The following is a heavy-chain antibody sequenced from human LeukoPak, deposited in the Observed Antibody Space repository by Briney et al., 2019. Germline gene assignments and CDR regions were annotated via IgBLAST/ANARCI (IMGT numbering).Heavy chain of an antibody. Sequence: GGSLTLSCTASGFTLSHYWMTWVRQAPGKGLEWVAKIEKDGSEAYYVDSVKGRFTISRDNAENSLYLQMNNLRAEDTAIYYCAKNGDRGAYCTGGTCYPYFYYYMDVWGKGTTVTI. CDR2: IEKDGSEA. CDR3: AKNGDRGAYCTGGTCYPYFYYYMDV. CDR1: GFTLSHYW. V-gene: IGHV3-7*03. J-gene: IGHJ6*03. D-gene: IGHD2-15*01.